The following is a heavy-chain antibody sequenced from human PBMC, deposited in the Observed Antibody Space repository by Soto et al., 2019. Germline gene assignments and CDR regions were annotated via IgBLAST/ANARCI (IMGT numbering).Heavy chain of an antibody. CDR1: GYSFTSYW. Sequence: PGESLKISCKGSGYSFTSYWISWVRQMPGKGLEWMGRIDPSDSYTNYSPSFQGHVTISADKSISTAYLRWSSLKASDTAMYYCASRSGSYFPYYYYYGMDVWGQGTTVTVSS. CDR2: IDPSDSYT. J-gene: IGHJ6*02. V-gene: IGHV5-10-1*01. D-gene: IGHD1-26*01. CDR3: ASRSGSYFPYYYYYGMDV.